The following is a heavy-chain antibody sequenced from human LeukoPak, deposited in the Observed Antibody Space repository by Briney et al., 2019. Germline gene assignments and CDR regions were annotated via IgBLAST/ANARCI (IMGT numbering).Heavy chain of an antibody. CDR3: ASEYAAVIAVAAILGY. D-gene: IGHD6-19*01. V-gene: IGHV3-30*04. CDR1: GFSFSSYA. CDR2: ISYEGRNK. Sequence: QSGRSLRLSCAASGFSFSSYAMYWVRQAPRKGVEWVAVISYEGRNKSYAHSVKGRFTASRDNSKNTLYLQMNSLRAEDTAVYYCASEYAAVIAVAAILGYWGQGTLVTVSS. J-gene: IGHJ4*02.